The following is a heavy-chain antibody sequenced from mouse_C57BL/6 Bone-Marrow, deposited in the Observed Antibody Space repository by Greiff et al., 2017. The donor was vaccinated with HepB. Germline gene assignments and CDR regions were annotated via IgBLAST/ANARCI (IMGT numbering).Heavy chain of an antibody. CDR3: AREAQLRRPGFAY. Sequence: EVKVVESGGGLVQSGRSLRLSCATSGITFSDFYMEWVRQAPGKGLEWIAASRNKANDYTTEYSASVKGRFIVSRDTSQSILYLQMNALRAEDTAIYYCAREAQLRRPGFAYWGQVTLVTVSA. CDR1: GITFSDFY. J-gene: IGHJ3*01. D-gene: IGHD1-2*01. CDR2: SRNKANDYTT. V-gene: IGHV7-1*01.